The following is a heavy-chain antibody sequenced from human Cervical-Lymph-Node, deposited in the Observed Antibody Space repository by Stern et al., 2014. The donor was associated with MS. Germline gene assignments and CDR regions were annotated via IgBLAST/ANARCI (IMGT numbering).Heavy chain of an antibody. Sequence: VQLVESGAEVEKPGSSVKVSCRASGGTFSLYGISWVRQAPGQGLEWMGGISPIFGTTNSAQKFQGRVTITAGKSTSTAYMELNSLRSEDTAVYYCARNPSRYCTDGVCYTGWFDTWGQGTLVTVSS. CDR2: ISPIFGTT. J-gene: IGHJ5*02. CDR1: GGTFSLYG. D-gene: IGHD2-8*01. CDR3: ARNPSRYCTDGVCYTGWFDT. V-gene: IGHV1-69*06.